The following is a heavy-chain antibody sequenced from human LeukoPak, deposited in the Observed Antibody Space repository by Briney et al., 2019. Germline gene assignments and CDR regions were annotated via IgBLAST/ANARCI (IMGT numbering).Heavy chain of an antibody. Sequence: GGSLRLSCAASGFTFSSYGMSWVRQAPGKGLEWVSGLSGSGGSTYYADSVKGRFTISRDNSKNTLYLQMNSLRAEDTAVYYCAKGVTTVTYYGSGKSYWGQGTLVTVSS. CDR1: GFTFSSYG. J-gene: IGHJ4*02. V-gene: IGHV3-23*01. CDR2: LSGSGGST. CDR3: AKGVTTVTYYGSGKSY. D-gene: IGHD3-10*01.